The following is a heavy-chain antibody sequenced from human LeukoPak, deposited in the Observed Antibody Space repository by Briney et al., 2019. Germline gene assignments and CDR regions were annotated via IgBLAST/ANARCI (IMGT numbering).Heavy chain of an antibody. D-gene: IGHD1-14*01. CDR1: GFTFSSYW. CDR3: ARSNQADDY. V-gene: IGHV3-74*01. CDR2: INPGGSST. J-gene: IGHJ4*02. Sequence: QTGGSLRLSCAASGFTFSSYWMHWVRQVPGKGLVWVARINPGGSSTTYADSVKGRFTISRDNAKNTLYLQMDSLRAEDTGVYYCARSNQADDYWGQGTLVTVSS.